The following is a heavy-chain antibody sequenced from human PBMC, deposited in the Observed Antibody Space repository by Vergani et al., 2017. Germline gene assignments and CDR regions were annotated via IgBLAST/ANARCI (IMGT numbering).Heavy chain of an antibody. J-gene: IGHJ5*02. V-gene: IGHV4-39*01. CDR1: GGSIRSTFYY. Sequence: QLQLQESDPGLVKPSETLSLTCTVSGGSIRSTFYYWGWIRQPPGKGLEWIGTIYYSGSTYYNPSLKSRVTISVDTSKSQFSLKLTSVTAADTAVYYCVRRTFYYGSGSSSWFDPWGQGVLVTVSS. CDR2: IYYSGST. CDR3: VRRTFYYGSGSSSWFDP. D-gene: IGHD3-10*01.